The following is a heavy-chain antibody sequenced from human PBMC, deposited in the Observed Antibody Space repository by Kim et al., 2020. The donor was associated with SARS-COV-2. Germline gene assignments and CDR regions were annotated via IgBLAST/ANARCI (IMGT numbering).Heavy chain of an antibody. CDR2: IIPIFGTA. Sequence: SVKVSCKASGGTFSSYAISWVRQAPGQGLEWMGGIIPIFGTANYAQKFQGRVTITADESTSTAYMELSSLRSEDTAVYYCARGDIVVVVAATLPYGMDVWGQGTTVTVSS. V-gene: IGHV1-69*13. J-gene: IGHJ6*02. CDR3: ARGDIVVVVAATLPYGMDV. D-gene: IGHD2-15*01. CDR1: GGTFSSYA.